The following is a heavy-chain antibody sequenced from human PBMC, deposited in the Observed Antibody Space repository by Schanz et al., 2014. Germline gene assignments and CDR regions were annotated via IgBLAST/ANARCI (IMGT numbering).Heavy chain of an antibody. CDR2: ISYNGGA. CDR3: ARHGPLAGIPLDY. D-gene: IGHD6-19*01. CDR1: GFTVSSNY. Sequence: VQLVESGGGLIQPGGSLRLSCAASGFTVSSNYMSWIRQPPGKGLEWIGEISYNGGANNPSLQGRVTISGDTSKKEVSLTLTSVTAADTAVYFCARHGPLAGIPLDYWGRGTLVTVSS. V-gene: IGHV4-34*01. J-gene: IGHJ4*02.